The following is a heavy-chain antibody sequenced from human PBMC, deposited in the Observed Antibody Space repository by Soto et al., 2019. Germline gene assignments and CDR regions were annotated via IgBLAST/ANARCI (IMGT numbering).Heavy chain of an antibody. CDR1: GYTFTSYD. J-gene: IGHJ5*02. CDR3: ARGRYYDFWSGSNWFDP. CDR2: MNPNSGNT. V-gene: IGHV1-8*01. Sequence: QVQLVQSGAEVKKPGASVKVSCKASGYTFTSYDINWVRQATGQGLEWMGWMNPNSGNTGYAQKFQGRVTMTRNTSISTAYMELSSLRSEDTAVYYCARGRYYDFWSGSNWFDPWGQGTLVTVSS. D-gene: IGHD3-3*01.